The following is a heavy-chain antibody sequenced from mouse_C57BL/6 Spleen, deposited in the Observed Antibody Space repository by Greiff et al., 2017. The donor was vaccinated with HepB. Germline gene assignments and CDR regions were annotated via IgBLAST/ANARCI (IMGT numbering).Heavy chain of an antibody. D-gene: IGHD2-1*01. CDR1: GYTFTSYW. J-gene: IGHJ3*01. Sequence: QVQLQQSGAELVRPGSSVKLSCKASGYTFTSYWMDWVKQRPGQGLEWIGNIYPSDSETHYNQKFKDKATLTVDKSPSTAYMQLSSLTSEDSAVYYCARERGNYVGFAYWGQGTLVTVSA. V-gene: IGHV1-61*01. CDR2: IYPSDSET. CDR3: ARERGNYVGFAY.